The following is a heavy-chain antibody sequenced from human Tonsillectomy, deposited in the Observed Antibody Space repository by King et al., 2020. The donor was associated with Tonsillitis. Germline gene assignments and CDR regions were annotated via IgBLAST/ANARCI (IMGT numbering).Heavy chain of an antibody. CDR2: ISGSGGST. J-gene: IGHJ4*02. V-gene: IGHV3-23*04. Sequence: VQLVESGGGLVQPGGSLRLSGAASGFTFSSYAMSWVRQAPGKGLEWVSAISGSGGSTYYADSVKGRFTISRDNSKNTLYLQMNSLRAEDTAVYYCAKFYYDFWSGYLYFDYWGQGTLVTVSS. CDR1: GFTFSSYA. D-gene: IGHD3-3*01. CDR3: AKFYYDFWSGYLYFDY.